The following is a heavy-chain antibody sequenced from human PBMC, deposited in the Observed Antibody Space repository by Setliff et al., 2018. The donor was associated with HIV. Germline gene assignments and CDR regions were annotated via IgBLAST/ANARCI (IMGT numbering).Heavy chain of an antibody. J-gene: IGHJ6*03. V-gene: IGHV4-4*07. Sequence: PSETLSLTCTVSGGSINSYYWSWIRQPAGKGLEWIGRIYTSGSANYNPSLKSRVTMSVDTSKYQFSLKLTSVTAADTAVYYCARELMWRGALHYFYYMDVWGEGTTVTVSS. CDR2: IYTSGSA. CDR1: GGSINSYY. CDR3: ARELMWRGALHYFYYMDV. D-gene: IGHD1-26*01.